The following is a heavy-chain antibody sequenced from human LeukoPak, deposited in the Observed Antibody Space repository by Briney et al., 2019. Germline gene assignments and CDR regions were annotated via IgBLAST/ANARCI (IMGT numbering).Heavy chain of an antibody. CDR1: GDSISSSSYY. CDR2: IYYSGST. J-gene: IGHJ6*03. Sequence: SETLSLTCTVSGDSISSSSYYYGWIRQPPGEGLEWIGSIYYSGSTSYNPSLKSRVTMSVDTSNNQFSLKLTSVTAADTAVYFCAREFWSGYYTGLYYMDVWGKGTTVTVSS. CDR3: AREFWSGYYTGLYYMDV. V-gene: IGHV4-39*07. D-gene: IGHD3-3*01.